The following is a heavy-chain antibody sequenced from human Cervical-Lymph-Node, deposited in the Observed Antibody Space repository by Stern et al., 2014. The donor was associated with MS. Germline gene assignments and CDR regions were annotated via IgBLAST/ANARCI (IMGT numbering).Heavy chain of an antibody. CDR1: GGTFSSYA. V-gene: IGHV1-69*09. J-gene: IGHJ6*02. D-gene: IGHD4-23*01. Sequence: VQLVESGAEVKKPGSSVKVSCKASGGTFSSYAINWVRQAPGQGLEWMGRIIPILGTPNYAQKFQGRVTITAVRSTSTAYMELSSLRSEDTAVYYCARPQTTLVNGLDVWGQGTTVTVSS. CDR3: ARPQTTLVNGLDV. CDR2: IIPILGTP.